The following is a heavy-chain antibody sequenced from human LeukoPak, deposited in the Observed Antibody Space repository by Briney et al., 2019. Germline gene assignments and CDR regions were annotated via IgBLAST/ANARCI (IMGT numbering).Heavy chain of an antibody. D-gene: IGHD6-13*01. J-gene: IGHJ4*02. CDR3: ARDPRATAAALEGLFDY. Sequence: TSETLSLTCTVSGGSISSYYWSWIRQPAGKGLEWIGRIYTSGSTNYNPSLKSRVTMSVDTSKNQFSLKLSSVTAADTAVYYCARDPRATAAALEGLFDYWGQGTLVTVSS. CDR1: GGSISSYY. CDR2: IYTSGST. V-gene: IGHV4-4*07.